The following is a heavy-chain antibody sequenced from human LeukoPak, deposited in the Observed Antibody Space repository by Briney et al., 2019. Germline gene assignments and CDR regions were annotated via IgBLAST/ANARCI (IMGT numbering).Heavy chain of an antibody. CDR3: ARSGPYSSGLQIDY. D-gene: IGHD6-19*01. V-gene: IGHV4-34*01. CDR2: INHSGST. Sequence: SETLSLTCAVYGASFSSYYWSWIRQPPGKGLEWIGEINHSGSTNYNPSLKSRVTISVDTSKNQFSLKLSSVTAADTAVYYRARSGPYSSGLQIDYWGQGTLVTVSS. J-gene: IGHJ4*02. CDR1: GASFSSYY.